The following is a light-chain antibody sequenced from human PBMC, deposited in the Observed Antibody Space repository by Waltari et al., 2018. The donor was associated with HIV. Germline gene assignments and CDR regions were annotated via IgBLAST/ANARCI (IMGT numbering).Light chain of an antibody. V-gene: IGLV2-14*03. CDR2: NVS. CDR1: SGDVGGYNF. Sequence: SALTQPASVSGSPGQSITIYCSGTSGDVGGYNFVSWYQKHPGKAPKLIIYNVSSRPSGVCIRCAGSRSANTASLTISGLQVEDEADYFCSSYTSSGPRYVLFGGGTRLTVL. J-gene: IGLJ2*01. CDR3: SSYTSSGPRYVL.